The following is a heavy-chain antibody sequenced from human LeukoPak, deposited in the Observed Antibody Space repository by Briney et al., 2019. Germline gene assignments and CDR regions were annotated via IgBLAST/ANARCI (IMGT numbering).Heavy chain of an antibody. CDR2: IWYDGSNK. Sequence: PGGSLRLSCAGSGFTFSSYGMHWVRQAPGKGLEWVAVIWYDGSNKYYADSVKGRFTISRDNSKNTLYLQMNSLRAEDTAVYYCARAYGDYGGDYWGQGTLVTVSS. J-gene: IGHJ4*02. D-gene: IGHD4-17*01. CDR3: ARAYGDYGGDY. CDR1: GFTFSSYG. V-gene: IGHV3-33*01.